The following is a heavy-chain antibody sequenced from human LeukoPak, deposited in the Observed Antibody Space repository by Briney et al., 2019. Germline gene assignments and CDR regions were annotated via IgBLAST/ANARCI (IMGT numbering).Heavy chain of an antibody. CDR3: ARDRASGWQWLILLTGLFDY. V-gene: IGHV4-39*07. CDR2: IYYSGST. CDR1: GGSISSSSYY. J-gene: IGHJ4*02. Sequence: SETLSLTCTVSGGSISSSSYYWGWIRQPPGKGLEWIGSIYYSGSTYYNPSLKSRVTISVDTSKNQFSLKLSSVTAADTAVYYCARDRASGWQWLILLTGLFDYWGQGTLVAVSS. D-gene: IGHD6-19*01.